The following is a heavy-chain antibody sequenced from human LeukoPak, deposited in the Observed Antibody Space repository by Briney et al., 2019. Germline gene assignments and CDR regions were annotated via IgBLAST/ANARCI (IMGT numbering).Heavy chain of an antibody. D-gene: IGHD3-22*01. CDR2: IYPGDSDT. Sequence: GESLKISCKGSGYSFTSYWIGWVRQMPGKGLEWMGIIYPGDSDTRYSPSFQGQVTISADKSISTAYLQWSSLKASDTAMYYCARPTLYYYDSSGYYSNPPRDYYFDYWGQGTLVTVSS. J-gene: IGHJ4*02. CDR1: GYSFTSYW. V-gene: IGHV5-51*01. CDR3: ARPTLYYYDSSGYYSNPPRDYYFDY.